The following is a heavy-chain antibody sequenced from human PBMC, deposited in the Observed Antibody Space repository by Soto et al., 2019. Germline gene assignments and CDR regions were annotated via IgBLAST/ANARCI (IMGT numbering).Heavy chain of an antibody. J-gene: IGHJ4*02. Sequence: QITLKESGPTLVKPTQTLTLTCTFSGFSLSTSVVGVGWIRQPPGKALEWLALIYWDDDKSYSPSLKSRLTITKDTSKNRVVLTMTNMDPVDTATYYCAHYCSGGSCYSVDYWGQGTLVTVSS. CDR3: AHYCSGGSCYSVDY. CDR2: IYWDDDK. V-gene: IGHV2-5*02. D-gene: IGHD2-15*01. CDR1: GFSLSTSVVG.